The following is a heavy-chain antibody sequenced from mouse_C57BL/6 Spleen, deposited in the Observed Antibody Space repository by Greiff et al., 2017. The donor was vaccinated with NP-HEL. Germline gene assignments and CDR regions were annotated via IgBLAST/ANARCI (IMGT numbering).Heavy chain of an antibody. Sequence: QVQLQQSGPELVKPGASVKISCKASGYAFSSSWMNWVKQRPGKGLEWIGRIYPGDGDTNYNGKFKGKATLTADKSSSTAYMQLSSLTSEDSAVYVSARDGDYDEAWFAYWGQGTLVTVSA. V-gene: IGHV1-82*01. CDR3: ARDGDYDEAWFAY. CDR1: GYAFSSSW. J-gene: IGHJ3*01. D-gene: IGHD2-4*01. CDR2: IYPGDGDT.